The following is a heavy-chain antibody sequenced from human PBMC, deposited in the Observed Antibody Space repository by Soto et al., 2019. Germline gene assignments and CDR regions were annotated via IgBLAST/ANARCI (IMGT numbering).Heavy chain of an antibody. CDR3: AKDRSPRVRERLYYYFGMDV. CDR2: ISGSGYGT. Sequence: PGGSLRLSCAASGFTFTSYALNWVRQAPGKGLEWVSAISGSGYGTYYADSVKGRFTISRDNSKNTLYLQMNSLRAEDTAVYYCAKDRSPRVRERLYYYFGMDVWGQGTTVTVSS. J-gene: IGHJ6*02. V-gene: IGHV3-23*01. CDR1: GFTFTSYA.